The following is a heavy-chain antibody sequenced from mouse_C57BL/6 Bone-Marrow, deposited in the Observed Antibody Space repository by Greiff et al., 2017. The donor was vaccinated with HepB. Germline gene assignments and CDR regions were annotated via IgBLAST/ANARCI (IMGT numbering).Heavy chain of an antibody. CDR1: GFSFNTYA. CDR3: VRRGYDVETWFAY. J-gene: IGHJ3*01. Sequence: EVKLVESGGGLVQPKGSLKLSCAASGFSFNTYAMNWVRQAPGKGLEWVARIRSKSNNYATYYADSVKDRFTISRDDSESMLYLQMNNLKTEDTAMYYCVRRGYDVETWFAYWGQGTLVTVSA. D-gene: IGHD2-2*01. V-gene: IGHV10-1*01. CDR2: IRSKSNNYAT.